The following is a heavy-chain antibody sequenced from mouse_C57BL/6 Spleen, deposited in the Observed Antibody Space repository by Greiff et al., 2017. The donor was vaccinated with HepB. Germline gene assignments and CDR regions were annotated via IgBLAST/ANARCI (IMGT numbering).Heavy chain of an antibody. CDR2: IDPSDSET. CDR3: ARSDYYGSSYFDY. J-gene: IGHJ2*01. D-gene: IGHD1-1*01. Sequence: QVQLKQPGAELVRPGSSVKLSCKASGYTFTSHWMHWVKQRPIQGLEWIGNIDPSDSETHYNQKFKDKATLTVDKSSSTAYMQLSSLTSEDSAVYYCARSDYYGSSYFDYWGQGTTLTVSS. V-gene: IGHV1-52*01. CDR1: GYTFTSHW.